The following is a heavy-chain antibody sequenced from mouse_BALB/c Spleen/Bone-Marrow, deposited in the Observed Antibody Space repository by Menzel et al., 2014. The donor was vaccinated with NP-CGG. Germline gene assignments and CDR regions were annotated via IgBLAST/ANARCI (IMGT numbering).Heavy chain of an antibody. V-gene: IGHV1-84*02. CDR2: IYPGSGNT. Sequence: QVQLQQSGPELVEPGASVKISCKASGYTFTDYYINWVKQKPGQGLEWIGWIYPGSGNTKYNEKFKGKATLTVDTSSTTAYMQLNTLTSDDTAFYFFARSPYYGNYDHYLGQCTTLTVSS. CDR3: ARSPYYGNYDHY. J-gene: IGHJ2*01. CDR1: GYTFTDYY. D-gene: IGHD2-10*01.